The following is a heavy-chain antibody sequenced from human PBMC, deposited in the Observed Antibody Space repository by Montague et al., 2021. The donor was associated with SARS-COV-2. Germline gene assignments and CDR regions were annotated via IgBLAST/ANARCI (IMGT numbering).Heavy chain of an antibody. D-gene: IGHD3-22*01. CDR3: ARLPYFYDSTHAFDI. V-gene: IGHV4-39*01. CDR1: GGSISSSSYE. Sequence: ETLSLTCTVSGGSISSSSYEWGWIRQPPGKGLEWIGNIFYSGSTYYNTSLKSRVTISVDTSKNQFSLRLSSVTAADTAVYYCARLPYFYDSTHAFDIWGQGTMVTVSS. J-gene: IGHJ3*02. CDR2: IFYSGST.